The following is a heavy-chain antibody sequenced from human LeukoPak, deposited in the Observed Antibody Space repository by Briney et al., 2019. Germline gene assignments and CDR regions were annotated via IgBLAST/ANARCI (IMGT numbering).Heavy chain of an antibody. J-gene: IGHJ6*02. CDR1: GGSFSGYY. CDR3: ARGRGLRYCSSTSCYYQDYYHYGMDV. Sequence: SETLSLTCAVYGGSFSGYYWSWIRQPPGKGLEWIGEINHSGSTNYNPSLKSRVTISVDTSKNQFSLKLSSVTAADTAVYYCARGRGLRYCSSTSCYYQDYYHYGMDVWGQGTTVTVSS. CDR2: INHSGST. D-gene: IGHD2-2*01. V-gene: IGHV4-34*01.